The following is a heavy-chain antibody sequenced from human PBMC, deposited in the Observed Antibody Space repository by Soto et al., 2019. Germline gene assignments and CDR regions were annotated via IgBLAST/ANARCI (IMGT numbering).Heavy chain of an antibody. CDR1: GFTFNNYA. Sequence: GALRLSCAASGFTFNNYAMGWVRQAPGKGLEWVSAITDSGDDTYYIDSVKGRFTISRDNSKSTLYLQMNSLRAEDTAIYYCAKLGSSSGYYYVTGAFDAFDIWGQGTMVTVSS. CDR3: AKLGSSSGYYYVTGAFDAFDI. V-gene: IGHV3-23*01. J-gene: IGHJ3*02. CDR2: ITDSGDDT. D-gene: IGHD3-22*01.